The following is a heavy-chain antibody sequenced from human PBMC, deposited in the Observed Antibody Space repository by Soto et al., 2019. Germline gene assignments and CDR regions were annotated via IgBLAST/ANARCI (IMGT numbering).Heavy chain of an antibody. D-gene: IGHD3-22*01. CDR2: IYNSGST. J-gene: IGHJ6*02. CDR3: ARGTYYYDSSGPIPDYYYYYGMDV. V-gene: IGHV4-39*01. Sequence: WDTLSPTCTVSGGSISSSSYYWGWIRQTAGKGLEWSGIIYNSGSTDYNPSLKSRVTISVDTSKNQFSLKLSSVTAADTAVYYCARGTYYYDSSGPIPDYYYYYGMDVWGQGTTVTVSS. CDR1: GGSISSSSYY.